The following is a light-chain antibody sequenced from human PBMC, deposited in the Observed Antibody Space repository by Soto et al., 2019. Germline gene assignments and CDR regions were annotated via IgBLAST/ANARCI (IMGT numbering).Light chain of an antibody. CDR3: QACDSSTAV. CDR2: QDS. Sequence: SYELTQPPSVSVSPGQTASITCSGDKLGDKYACWYQQKPGQSPVLVIYQDSKRPSGIPERFSGSNPGNTATLTISGTQAMDEADYYCQACDSSTAVFGGGTKVTVL. CDR1: KLGDKY. V-gene: IGLV3-1*01. J-gene: IGLJ2*01.